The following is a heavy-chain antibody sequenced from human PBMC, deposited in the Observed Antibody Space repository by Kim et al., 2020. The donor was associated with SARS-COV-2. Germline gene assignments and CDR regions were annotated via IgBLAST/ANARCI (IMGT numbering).Heavy chain of an antibody. V-gene: IGHV3-33*03. J-gene: IGHJ3*01. Sequence: KDYADYVKGRFSISRDNSRNTLYLHMNSLRVEDTAVYYCVKDIFRWVFDGWGPGTLVTVTS. CDR3: VKDIFRWVFDG. D-gene: IGHD2-21*01. CDR2: K.